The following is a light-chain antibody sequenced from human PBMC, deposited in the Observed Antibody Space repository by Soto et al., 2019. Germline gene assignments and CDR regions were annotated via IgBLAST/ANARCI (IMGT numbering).Light chain of an antibody. V-gene: IGKV3-15*01. Sequence: TVMTPAPRSLSVSPGCRCTLYRRAIQSIGDTLAWYQQKPGQAPRLLINGASTRATGIPARFSGSGSGTEFTLTITSLQSEDFAVSYCQQYNNWPPTITLGQGTRLEIK. CDR2: GAS. J-gene: IGKJ5*01. CDR3: QQYNNWPPTIT. CDR1: QSIGDT.